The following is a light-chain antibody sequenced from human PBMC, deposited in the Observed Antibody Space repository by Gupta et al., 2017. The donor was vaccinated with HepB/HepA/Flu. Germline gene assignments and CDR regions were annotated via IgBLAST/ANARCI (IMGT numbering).Light chain of an antibody. CDR1: SSDVGGYNY. J-gene: IGLJ2*01. Sequence: QSALTQPASVSGSPGQSITISCTGTSSDVGGYNYVSWYQQHPGKAPKLMIYDVSNRPSGVSTRFSGSKSGTTASPTISGLQAEDEADYYSTSYTSSSTLVFGGGTKLTVL. V-gene: IGLV2-14*01. CDR3: TSYTSSSTLV. CDR2: DVS.